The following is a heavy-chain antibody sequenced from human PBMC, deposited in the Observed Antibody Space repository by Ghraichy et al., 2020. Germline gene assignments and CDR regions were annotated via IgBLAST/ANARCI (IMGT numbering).Heavy chain of an antibody. J-gene: IGHJ6*01. CDR2: IKQDGSEK. Sequence: GGSLRLSCAASGFTFSRYWMSGVRKAPGKELERVANIKQDGSEKYYVDSVKGRFTISRDNAKNSLYLQMNSLRAEDTAVYYCATAPSLAPRPYYYYGMDVCDQGTTVTVSS. D-gene: IGHD2-15*01. CDR3: ATAPSLAPRPYYYYGMDV. CDR1: GFTFSRYW. V-gene: IGHV3-7*03.